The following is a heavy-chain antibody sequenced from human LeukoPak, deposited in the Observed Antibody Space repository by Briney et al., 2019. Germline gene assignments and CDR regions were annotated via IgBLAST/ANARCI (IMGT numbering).Heavy chain of an antibody. CDR1: GGSISSYY. V-gene: IGHV4-59*01. Sequence: KSSETLSLTCTVSGGSISSYYWSWIRQPPGKGLEWIGYIYYSGSTNYNPSLKSRATISVDTSKNQFSLKLSSVTAAETAVYYCARVPSPYYYGSGWYYFDYWGQGTLVTVSS. J-gene: IGHJ4*02. D-gene: IGHD3-10*01. CDR2: IYYSGST. CDR3: ARVPSPYYYGSGWYYFDY.